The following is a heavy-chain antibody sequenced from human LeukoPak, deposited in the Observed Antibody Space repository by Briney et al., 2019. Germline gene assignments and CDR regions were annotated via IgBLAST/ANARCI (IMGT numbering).Heavy chain of an antibody. CDR3: ARVRDYDSSGYPGYYYYYMDV. J-gene: IGHJ6*03. V-gene: IGHV1-18*01. CDR1: GYTFTSYG. CDR2: ISAYNGNT. Sequence: ASVKVSCKASGYTFTSYGISWVRQAPGQGLEWMGWISAYNGNTNYAQKLQGRVTMTTDTSTSTAYMELRSLRSDDTAVYYCARVRDYDSSGYPGYYYYYMDVWGKGTTVTVSS. D-gene: IGHD3-22*01.